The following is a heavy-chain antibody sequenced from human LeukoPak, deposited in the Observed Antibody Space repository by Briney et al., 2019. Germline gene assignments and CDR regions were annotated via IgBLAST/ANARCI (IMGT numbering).Heavy chain of an antibody. CDR2: ISDSGDIT. CDR1: GFTFSSYA. CDR3: AKDRRGGSYYAATLDI. D-gene: IGHD1-26*01. J-gene: IGHJ3*02. V-gene: IGHV3-23*01. Sequence: GGSLRLSCAASGFTFSSYAMSWVRQAPGKGLEWVSGISDSGDITYYAASVKGRFTISRDNTKNPLYVEMNRPRVEDTAVYYCAKDRRGGSYYAATLDIWGQGTMVTVSS.